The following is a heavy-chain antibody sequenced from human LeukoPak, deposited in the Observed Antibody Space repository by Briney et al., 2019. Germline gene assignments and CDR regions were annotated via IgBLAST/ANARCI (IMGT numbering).Heavy chain of an antibody. CDR3: ARGRGGIYDA. Sequence: GGSLRLSCAASGFTFTNDFMTWVRQAPGKGLEWVANMKVDGSDIHYAESVKGRFSISSDNARNSLYLQTNTLRVADTAVNYCARGRGGIYDAWGRGTLVTASS. D-gene: IGHD3-3*01. CDR1: GFTFTNDF. V-gene: IGHV3-7*04. J-gene: IGHJ5*02. CDR2: MKVDGSDI.